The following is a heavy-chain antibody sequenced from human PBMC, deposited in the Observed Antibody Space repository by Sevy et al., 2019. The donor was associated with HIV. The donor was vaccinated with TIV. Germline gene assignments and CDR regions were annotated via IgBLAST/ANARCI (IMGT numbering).Heavy chain of an antibody. CDR3: DRAVVVFTSAYWYFGF. D-gene: IGHD2-15*01. V-gene: IGHV3-7*04. CDR1: GFTFSSYW. J-gene: IGHJ2*01. Sequence: GGSLRLSCAASGFTFSSYWMSWVRQAPGKGLEWVSNIKQDGSEKYYGYSVKGRFTISRDNAKNSLYLQMNSMRAEDTDVSYYDRAVVVFTSAYWYFGFWGRGTLVTVSS. CDR2: IKQDGSEK.